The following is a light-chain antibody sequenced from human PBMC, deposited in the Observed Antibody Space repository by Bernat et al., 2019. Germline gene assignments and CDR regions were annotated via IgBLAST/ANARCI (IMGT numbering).Light chain of an antibody. CDR1: KSSIGTNY. Sequence: QSVLTQPPSVSAAPGQKVTISCSGRKSSIGTNYVSWYQQFPRTAPKLVIYKNDERPSGIPDRFAASKSGTSATLDITGLQTGDEANYYCATWDSGLSVGVFGGGTRLTGL. CDR3: ATWDSGLSVGV. J-gene: IGLJ3*02. V-gene: IGLV1-51*02. CDR2: KND.